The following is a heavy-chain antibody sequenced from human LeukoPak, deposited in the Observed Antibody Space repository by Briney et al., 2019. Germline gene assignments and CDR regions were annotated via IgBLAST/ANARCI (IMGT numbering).Heavy chain of an antibody. V-gene: IGHV1-46*04. Sequence: ASVKFSCKASGYTFINFYMHRVRQAPGQGLKWIGRIHPSGGSTSYAQKLHGRVTMTSDTSINTLYMELNSLASEDTAVYYCAREGYDSNGYPFFDIWGQGTMVTASS. J-gene: IGHJ3*02. CDR1: GYTFINFY. CDR3: AREGYDSNGYPFFDI. D-gene: IGHD3-22*01. CDR2: IHPSGGST.